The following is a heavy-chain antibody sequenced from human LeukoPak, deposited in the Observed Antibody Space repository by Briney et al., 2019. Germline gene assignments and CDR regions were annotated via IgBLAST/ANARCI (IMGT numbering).Heavy chain of an antibody. CDR2: LSDDGFKT. CDR3: AIGCRGDCLSSGYEY. CDR1: GFTFSTYA. D-gene: IGHD2-21*02. V-gene: IGHV3-23*01. J-gene: IGHJ4*02. Sequence: GGSLRLSCAASGFTFSTYAMSWVRQAPGKGLEWVSGLSDDGFKTYYADSVKGRFTISRDNSQSTLYLLMNSLRAEDTAIYYCAIGCRGDCLSSGYEYWGQGILVTVSS.